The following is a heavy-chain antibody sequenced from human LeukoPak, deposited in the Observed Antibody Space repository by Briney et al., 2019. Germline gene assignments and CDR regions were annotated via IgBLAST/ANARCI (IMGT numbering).Heavy chain of an antibody. V-gene: IGHV3-23*01. J-gene: IGHJ4*02. CDR2: ISGSVGST. D-gene: IGHD6-13*01. CDR3: AKEGDVYSSSEFDY. CDR1: GFTFSSYA. Sequence: GGSLRLSCAASGFTFSSYAMSWVRQAPGKGLEWVSVISGSVGSTYYADSVKGRFTISRDNSKNTLYLQMNSLRAEDTAVYYCAKEGDVYSSSEFDYWGQGTLVTVSS.